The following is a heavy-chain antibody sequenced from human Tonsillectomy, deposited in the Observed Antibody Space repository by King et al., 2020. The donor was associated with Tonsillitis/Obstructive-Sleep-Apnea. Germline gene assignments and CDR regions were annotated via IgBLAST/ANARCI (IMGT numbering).Heavy chain of an antibody. Sequence: VQLVESGGGLVQPGGSLRLSCAASGFTFSSYDMHWVRQVTGKGLEWVSAIGTAGYTYYPDSVKGRFPITRENSKNSLYLQMNSLRAWDTAVYYCARGDIAADGIAYWGQGTLVTVSS. D-gene: IGHD6-13*01. CDR2: IGTAGYT. J-gene: IGHJ4*02. CDR3: ARGDIAADGIAY. CDR1: GFTFSSYD. V-gene: IGHV3-13*04.